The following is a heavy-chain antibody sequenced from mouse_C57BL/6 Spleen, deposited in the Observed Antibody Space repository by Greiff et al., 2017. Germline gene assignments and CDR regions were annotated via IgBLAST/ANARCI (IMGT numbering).Heavy chain of an antibody. D-gene: IGHD2-1*01. V-gene: IGHV1-74*01. Sequence: QVQLQQPGAELVKPGASVKVSCKASGYTFTSYWMHWVKQRPGQGLEWIGRIHPSDSDTNYNQKFKGKATLTVDKSSSTAYMQLSSLTSEDSAVYYCAMEIYYGNYIACWGQGTLVSVSA. J-gene: IGHJ3*01. CDR3: AMEIYYGNYIAC. CDR2: IHPSDSDT. CDR1: GYTFTSYW.